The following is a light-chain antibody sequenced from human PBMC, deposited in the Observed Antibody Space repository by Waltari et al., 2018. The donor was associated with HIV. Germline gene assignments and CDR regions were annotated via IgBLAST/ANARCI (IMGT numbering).Light chain of an antibody. CDR2: EVT. CDR1: SSAIGAYDS. Sequence: QSALTQPPSASGSLGQSVTISCTGPSSAIGAYDSFPWFQQHPRSAPKLLLYEVTRRPSSVSDRFSGSRSGSTAFLTVAGLQPDDEATYFCSSYGDSLRVLFGGGTNVTVL. J-gene: IGLJ3*02. CDR3: SSYGDSLRVL. V-gene: IGLV2-8*01.